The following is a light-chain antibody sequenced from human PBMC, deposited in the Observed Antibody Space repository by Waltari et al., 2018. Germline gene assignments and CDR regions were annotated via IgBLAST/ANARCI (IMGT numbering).Light chain of an antibody. CDR2: LGS. CDR3: MQALQSPLT. CDR1: QSLLYSNGYNY. Sequence: DIVMTQSPLYLPVTPGAPASIPCRSSQSLLYSNGYNYLDWYLQKPGQSPQLLIYLGSNRASGVPYRFSGSGSGTDFTLKISRVEAEDVGVYYCMQALQSPLTFGGGTKVEIK. J-gene: IGKJ4*01. V-gene: IGKV2-28*01.